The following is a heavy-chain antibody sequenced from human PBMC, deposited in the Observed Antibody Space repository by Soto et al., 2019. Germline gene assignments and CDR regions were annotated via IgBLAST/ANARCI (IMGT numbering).Heavy chain of an antibody. V-gene: IGHV3-23*01. J-gene: IGHJ6*02. CDR1: GFTFSSYA. Sequence: QPGGSLRLSCAASGFTFSSYAMSWVRQAPGKGLEWVSAISGSGGSTYYADSVKGRFTISRDNSKNTLYLQMNSLRAEDTAVYYCAKDRGSYDFWSGYYYYYGMDVWGQGTKVTVS. D-gene: IGHD3-3*01. CDR3: AKDRGSYDFWSGYYYYYGMDV. CDR2: ISGSGGST.